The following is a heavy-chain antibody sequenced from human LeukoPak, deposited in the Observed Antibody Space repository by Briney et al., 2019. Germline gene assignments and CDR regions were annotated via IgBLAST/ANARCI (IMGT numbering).Heavy chain of an antibody. Sequence: GGSLRLSCAASGFPFRSYAMHWVRQAPGKGLEWVAVISYDGSTKYYADSVKGRITISRDNSKNTLYLQMNSLRAEDTAVYYCAKGSPYYYGSGSYYPDYWGQGTLVTVSS. CDR1: GFPFRSYA. CDR3: AKGSPYYYGSGSYYPDY. CDR2: ISYDGSTK. J-gene: IGHJ4*02. V-gene: IGHV3-30*18. D-gene: IGHD3-10*01.